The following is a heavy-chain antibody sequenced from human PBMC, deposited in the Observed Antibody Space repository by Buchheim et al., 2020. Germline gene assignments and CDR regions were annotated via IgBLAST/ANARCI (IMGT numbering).Heavy chain of an antibody. CDR1: GFTFSSYW. D-gene: IGHD3-3*01. V-gene: IGHV3-7*01. CDR3: ARVFRDFWSGPPLDY. CDR2: IKQDGSEK. Sequence: EVQLVESGGGLVQPGGSLRLSCAASGFTFSSYWMSWVRQAPGKGLEWVANIKQDGSEKYYVDSVKGRFTISRANAKNSLYLQMNSLRAEDTAVYYCARVFRDFWSGPPLDYWGQGTL. J-gene: IGHJ4*02.